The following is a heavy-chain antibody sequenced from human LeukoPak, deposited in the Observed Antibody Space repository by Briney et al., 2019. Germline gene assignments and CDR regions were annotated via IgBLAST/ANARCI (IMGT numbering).Heavy chain of an antibody. CDR1: GFTFSSYG. CDR2: IRFDGTNK. V-gene: IGHV3-30*02. CDR3: ATAAMDY. J-gene: IGHJ4*02. Sequence: GGSLRLSCAASGFTFSSYGMNWVRQAPGKGVEWMTFIRFDGTNKYYADSVKGRFTISRDNSKNTLFLQMNSLRAEDTAVYYCATAAMDYWGQGTLVTVSS.